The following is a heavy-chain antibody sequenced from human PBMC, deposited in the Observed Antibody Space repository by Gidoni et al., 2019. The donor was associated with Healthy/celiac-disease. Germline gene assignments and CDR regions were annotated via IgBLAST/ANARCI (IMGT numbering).Heavy chain of an antibody. Sequence: QLVDSGGGLFKPGGSLILSCAASGFTFLSYSMNWVRQAPGKGLEWVSSISSSSSYIYYADSVKGRFTISRDNAKNSLYLQMNSLRAEDTAVYYCARVRGSYYYYYYYGMDVWGQGTTVTVSS. CDR2: ISSSSSYI. V-gene: IGHV3-21*01. D-gene: IGHD1-26*01. J-gene: IGHJ6*02. CDR1: GFTFLSYS. CDR3: ARVRGSYYYYYYYGMDV.